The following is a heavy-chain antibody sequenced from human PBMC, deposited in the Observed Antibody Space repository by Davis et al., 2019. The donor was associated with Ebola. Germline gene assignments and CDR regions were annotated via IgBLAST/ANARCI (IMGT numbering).Heavy chain of an antibody. D-gene: IGHD2-2*01. V-gene: IGHV4-34*01. J-gene: IGHJ6*02. CDR1: GGSFSGYY. Sequence: MPSETLSLTCAVYGGSFSGYYWSWIRQPPGKGLEWIGEINHSGSTNYNPSLKSRVTISVDTSKNQFSLKLSSVTAADTAVYYCARGRRVCSSTSCYSYYYYGMDVWGQGTTVTVSS. CDR2: INHSGST. CDR3: ARGRRVCSSTSCYSYYYYGMDV.